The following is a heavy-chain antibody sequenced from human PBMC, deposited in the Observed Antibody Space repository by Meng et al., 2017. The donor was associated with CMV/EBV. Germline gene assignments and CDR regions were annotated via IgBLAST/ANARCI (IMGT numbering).Heavy chain of an antibody. CDR1: GFTFSDYY. V-gene: IGHV1-2*02. CDR2: VNSNNDAT. J-gene: IGHJ4*02. D-gene: IGHD6-19*01. Sequence: QVRLLQSGAEMKKPGASVKVSCTTYGFTFSDYYMHWVRQAPGQGLEWMGWVNSNNDATNYARKFQGRVSMTRDTSISTAHMELSRLMSDDTAVYYCVRSSGWSLFDYWGQGTLVTVSS. CDR3: VRSSGWSLFDY.